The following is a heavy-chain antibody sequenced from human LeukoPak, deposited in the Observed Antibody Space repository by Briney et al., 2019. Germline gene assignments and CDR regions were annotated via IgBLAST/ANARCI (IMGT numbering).Heavy chain of an antibody. CDR2: IKQDGSEK. V-gene: IGHV3-7*01. CDR1: GFTLSSYW. J-gene: IGHJ4*02. CDR3: ASFNF. Sequence: GGSLRLSCAASGFTLSSYWMSWVRQAPGKGLEWVANIKQDGSEKYYVDSVKGRFTISRDNAKNSLYLQMNSLRAEDTAVYYCASFNFWGQGTLVTVSS.